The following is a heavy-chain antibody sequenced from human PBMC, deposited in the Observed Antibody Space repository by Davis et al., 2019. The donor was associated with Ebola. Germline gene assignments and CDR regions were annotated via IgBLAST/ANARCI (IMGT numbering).Heavy chain of an antibody. CDR2: IYESGST. V-gene: IGHV4-39*01. CDR3: TGTTVTTSPFDF. CDR1: GGSISNSNYF. J-gene: IGHJ4*02. D-gene: IGHD4-17*01. Sequence: SETLSPTCTLLGGSISNSNYFGGWVRQPPGKGLEWIGNIYESGSTYYNPSLKSRATISVDTSKNQFSLRLSSLTAADTAVYYCTGTTVTTSPFDFWGQGTLVTVSS.